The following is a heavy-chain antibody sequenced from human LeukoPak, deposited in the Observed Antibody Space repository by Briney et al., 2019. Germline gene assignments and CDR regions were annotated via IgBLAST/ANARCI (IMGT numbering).Heavy chain of an antibody. V-gene: IGHV4-34*01. CDR1: GGSFSGYY. D-gene: IGHD4-23*01. J-gene: IGHJ4*02. CDR2: INHSGST. Sequence: SETLSLTCAVYGGSFSGYYWSWIRQPPGKGLEWIGEINHSGSTNYNPPLKSRVTISVDTSKNQFSLKLSSVTAADTAVYYCASGAGGKGYYFDYWGQGTLVTVSS. CDR3: ASGAGGKGYYFDY.